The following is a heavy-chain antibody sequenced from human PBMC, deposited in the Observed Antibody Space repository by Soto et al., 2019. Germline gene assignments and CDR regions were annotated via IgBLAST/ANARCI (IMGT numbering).Heavy chain of an antibody. CDR1: GFTFSSYG. CDR3: ARDQNYYGSGSDY. D-gene: IGHD3-10*01. J-gene: IGHJ4*02. Sequence: GGSLRLSCAASGFTFSSYGMHWVRQAPGKGLEWVAVIWYDGSNKYYADSVKGRFTISRDNSKNTLYLQMNSLRAEDTAVYYCARDQNYYGSGSDYWGQGTLVTVSS. CDR2: IWYDGSNK. V-gene: IGHV3-33*01.